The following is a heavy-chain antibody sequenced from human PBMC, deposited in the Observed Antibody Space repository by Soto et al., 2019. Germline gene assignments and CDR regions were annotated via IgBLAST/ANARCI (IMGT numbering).Heavy chain of an antibody. D-gene: IGHD3-22*01. CDR3: ARVTTDRSGYYYEY. Sequence: ASVKVSCKASGYTFTSHGIIWVRQAPGQGLEWMGWISAYNGNTNYAQKFLDRVTMTTDTSTSTAYMELRSLRSDDTAVYYCARVTTDRSGYYYEYLGQGTLVIVSS. CDR2: ISAYNGNT. CDR1: GYTFTSHG. J-gene: IGHJ4*02. V-gene: IGHV1-18*01.